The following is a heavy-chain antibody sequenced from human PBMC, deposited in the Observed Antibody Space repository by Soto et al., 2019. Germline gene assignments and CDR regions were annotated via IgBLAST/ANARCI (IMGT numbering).Heavy chain of an antibody. CDR2: IWHDGSNK. J-gene: IGHJ4*02. D-gene: IGHD1-26*01. CDR3: TRAAIRGELLDY. Sequence: GGSLRLSCAASGFTFNNYGMHWVRQAPGKGLEWVALIWHDGSNKVYADSVKGRFTISRDNSNNTLNLQMNSLRVEDTAVYYCTRAAIRGELLDYWGQGTLVTVSS. CDR1: GFTFNNYG. V-gene: IGHV3-33*01.